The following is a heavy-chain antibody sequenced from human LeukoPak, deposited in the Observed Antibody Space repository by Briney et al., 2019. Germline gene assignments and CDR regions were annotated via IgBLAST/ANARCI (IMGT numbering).Heavy chain of an antibody. Sequence: GGSLRLSCAASGFTFSGYGMNWVRQAPGKGLEWVAITSYDGREKYYADSVKGRFTISRDNSKNTLYLQMNSLRAEDTAVYYCAKEVVAVAGALASDDYWGQGTLVTVSS. CDR2: TSYDGREK. J-gene: IGHJ4*02. D-gene: IGHD6-19*01. V-gene: IGHV3-30*18. CDR3: AKEVVAVAGALASDDY. CDR1: GFTFSGYG.